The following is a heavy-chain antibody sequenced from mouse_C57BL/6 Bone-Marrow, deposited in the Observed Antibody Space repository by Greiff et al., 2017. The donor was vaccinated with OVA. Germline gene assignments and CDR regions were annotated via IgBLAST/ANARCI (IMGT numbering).Heavy chain of an antibody. CDR1: GFSLSTFGMG. CDR2: IWWDDDK. Sequence: QVTLKVSGPGILQPSQTLSLTCSFSGFSLSTFGMGVGWIRQPSGKGLEWLAHIWWDDDKYYNPALKSRLTISKDTSKHQVFLKTANVDTADTATYYCARMGYYGSSYSWFAYWGQGTLVTVSA. V-gene: IGHV8-8*01. D-gene: IGHD1-1*01. CDR3: ARMGYYGSSYSWFAY. J-gene: IGHJ3*01.